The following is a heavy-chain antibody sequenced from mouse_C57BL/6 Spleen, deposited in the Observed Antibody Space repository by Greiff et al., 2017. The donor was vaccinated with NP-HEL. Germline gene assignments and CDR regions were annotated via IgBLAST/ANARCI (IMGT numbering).Heavy chain of an antibody. CDR3: VKSCAYGRTYAIDY. Sequence: VQLQQPGAELVKPGASVKLSCKASGYTFTSYWMQWVKQRPGQGLEWIGEIDPSDSYTNYNQKFKGKSTLTVDTSSSTAYMQLSSLTSEDSAVYYCVKSCAYGRTYAIDYWGQGTSVTVSS. J-gene: IGHJ4*01. V-gene: IGHV1-50*01. CDR2: IDPSDSYT. D-gene: IGHD1-1*01. CDR1: GYTFTSYW.